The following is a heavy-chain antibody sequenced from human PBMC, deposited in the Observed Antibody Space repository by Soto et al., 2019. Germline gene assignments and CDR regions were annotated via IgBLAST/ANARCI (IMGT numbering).Heavy chain of an antibody. V-gene: IGHV4-59*08. D-gene: IGHD3-22*01. Sequence: SETLSLTCTVFGGSISSYYWSWIRQPPGKGLEWIGYIYYSGSTNYNPSLKSRVTISVDTSKNQFSLRMTSVTAADTAVYFCARLGGFYQAFDQCGRGTLVTVSS. CDR1: GGSISSYY. J-gene: IGHJ4*02. CDR3: ARLGGFYQAFDQ. CDR2: IYYSGST.